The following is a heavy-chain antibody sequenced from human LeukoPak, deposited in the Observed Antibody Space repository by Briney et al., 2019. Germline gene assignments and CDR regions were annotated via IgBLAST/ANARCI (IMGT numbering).Heavy chain of an antibody. V-gene: IGHV4-34*01. CDR3: ARANPPHYYDSSGSLLAIDY. Sequence: SETLSLTCAVYGGSFSGYYWSWIRQPPGKGLEWIGEINHSGSTNYNPSLKSRVTISVDTSKNQFSLKLSSVTAAATAVYYCARANPPHYYDSSGSLLAIDYWGQGTLVTVSS. J-gene: IGHJ4*02. CDR2: INHSGST. D-gene: IGHD3-22*01. CDR1: GGSFSGYY.